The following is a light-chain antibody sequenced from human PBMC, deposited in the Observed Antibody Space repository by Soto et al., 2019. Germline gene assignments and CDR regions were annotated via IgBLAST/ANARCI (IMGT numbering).Light chain of an antibody. CDR2: EVS. Sequence: QSALTQPASVSGSPGQSITMSCTGTSSDVGGYNYISWYQQHPGKAPKLMIYEVSNRPSGVSNRFSGSKSGNTASLTISGLQAEVEADYYCSSYTSSSTLVFGGGTKLTVL. J-gene: IGLJ2*01. CDR1: SSDVGGYNY. V-gene: IGLV2-14*01. CDR3: SSYTSSSTLV.